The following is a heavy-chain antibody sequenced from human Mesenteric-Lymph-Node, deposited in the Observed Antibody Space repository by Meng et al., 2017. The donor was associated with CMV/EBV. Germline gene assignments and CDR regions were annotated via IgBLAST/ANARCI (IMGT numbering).Heavy chain of an antibody. CDR1: TGYY. Sequence: TGYYMHWVRQAPGQGLEWMGWINPNSGGTNYAQKFQGRVTMTRDTSISTAYMELSRLRSDDTAVYYCARGLGYCSSTSCPAYNWFDPWGQGTLVTVSS. CDR2: INPNSGGT. V-gene: IGHV1-2*02. D-gene: IGHD2-2*01. CDR3: ARGLGYCSSTSCPAYNWFDP. J-gene: IGHJ5*02.